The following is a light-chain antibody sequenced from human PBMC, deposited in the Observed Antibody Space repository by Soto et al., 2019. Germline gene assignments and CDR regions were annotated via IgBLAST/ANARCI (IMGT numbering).Light chain of an antibody. V-gene: IGKV3-20*01. J-gene: IGKJ1*01. Sequence: EIVLTQSPGTLSLSPGERATLSCRASQSVGISYLAWYQQRPGQAPRLLIYGASSRATGIPDRFSGTGSGTDFTLTISRLEPGDFAVYYCQQYGGSPLWTFDQGTKV. CDR1: QSVGISY. CDR2: GAS. CDR3: QQYGGSPLWT.